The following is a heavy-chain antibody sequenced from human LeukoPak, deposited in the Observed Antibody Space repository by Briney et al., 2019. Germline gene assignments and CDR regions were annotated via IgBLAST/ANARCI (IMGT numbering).Heavy chain of an antibody. CDR3: ARDRTTGTFLFDY. D-gene: IGHD1-1*01. V-gene: IGHV3-23*01. Sequence: PGGSLRLSCAASGFTFSSYAMNWVRQAPGKGLEWVSSISGSGGSTYFADSVKGRFTISRDNAKNSLYLQMNSLRAEDTAVYYCARDRTTGTFLFDYWGQGTLVTVSS. J-gene: IGHJ4*02. CDR2: ISGSGGST. CDR1: GFTFSSYA.